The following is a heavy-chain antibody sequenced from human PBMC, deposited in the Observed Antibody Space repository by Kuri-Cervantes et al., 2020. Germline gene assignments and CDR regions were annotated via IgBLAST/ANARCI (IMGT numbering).Heavy chain of an antibody. CDR3: AGVVAASQAKLV. V-gene: IGHV3-11*01. Sequence: GESLKISCAASGFTFNDAWMSWIRQAPGKGLEWVSYISSSGSTIYYADSVKGRFTISRDNAKNSLYLQMNSLRAEDTAVYYCAGVVAASQAKLVWGQGTLVTVSS. J-gene: IGHJ4*02. CDR1: GFTFNDAW. CDR2: ISSSGSTI. D-gene: IGHD2-15*01.